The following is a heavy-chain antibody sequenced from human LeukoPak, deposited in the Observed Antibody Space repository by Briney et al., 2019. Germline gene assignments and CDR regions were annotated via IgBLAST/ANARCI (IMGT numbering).Heavy chain of an antibody. V-gene: IGHV3-9*01. CDR1: GFTFDDYA. CDR3: AKASGYSSGWYHY. CDR2: ISWNSGSI. J-gene: IGHJ4*02. Sequence: PGRSLRLSCAASGFTFDDYAMHWVRRAPGKGLECVSGISWNSGSIGYADSVKGRFTISRDNDKNSLYLQMNSLRAEDTAMYYCAKASGYSSGWYHYWGQGTLVTVSS. D-gene: IGHD6-19*01.